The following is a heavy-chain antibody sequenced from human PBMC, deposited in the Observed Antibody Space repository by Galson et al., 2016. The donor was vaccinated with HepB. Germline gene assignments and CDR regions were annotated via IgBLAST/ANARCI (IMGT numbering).Heavy chain of an antibody. J-gene: IGHJ4*02. Sequence: CAISGDSVSGASVAWNWIRQSPSRGLEWLGRTYYRSKWYNDYAVSVKGRITINPDTSKNQFSLHLRSVTPEDTAVYYCVREAVILGPYFFDYWGQGTLVTVSS. V-gene: IGHV6-1*01. D-gene: IGHD3-16*02. CDR3: VREAVILGPYFFDY. CDR2: TYYRSKWYN. CDR1: GDSVSGASVA.